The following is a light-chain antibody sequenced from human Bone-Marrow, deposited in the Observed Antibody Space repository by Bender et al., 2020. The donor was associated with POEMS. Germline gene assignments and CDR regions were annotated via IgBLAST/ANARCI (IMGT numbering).Light chain of an antibody. CDR1: SSDVGSYNL. Sequence: QSSLTQPASVSGSPGQSITISCTETSSDVGSYNLVSWYQQHPGKAPKLIIYEGNKRPSGVSYRFSGSKSGNTASLTISGLQAEDEADYYCCSFAARTYVFGTGTKVTVL. V-gene: IGLV2-23*01. CDR3: CSFAARTYV. J-gene: IGLJ1*01. CDR2: EGN.